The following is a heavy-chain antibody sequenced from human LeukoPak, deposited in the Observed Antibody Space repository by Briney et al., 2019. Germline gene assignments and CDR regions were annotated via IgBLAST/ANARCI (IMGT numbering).Heavy chain of an antibody. CDR2: IASDGNNR. J-gene: IGHJ4*02. D-gene: IGHD2-15*01. Sequence: GGSLRLSCAASGFTFSSYWMNWVRQVPGKGLVWVSRIASDGNNRDYADSVKGRFTISRDNAKNSLYLQMNSLRAEDTAVYYCAREVAAIGYYFDYWGQGTLVTVSS. CDR1: GFTFSSYW. CDR3: AREVAAIGYYFDY. V-gene: IGHV3-74*01.